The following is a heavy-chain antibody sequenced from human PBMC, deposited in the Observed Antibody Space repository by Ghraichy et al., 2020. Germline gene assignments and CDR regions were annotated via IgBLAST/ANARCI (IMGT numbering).Heavy chain of an antibody. J-gene: IGHJ3*02. CDR1: GGSISSSSYY. CDR2: IYYSGST. CDR3: ARAHGDDSSGYPDAFDI. Sequence: SETLSLTCTVSGGSISSSSYYWGWIRQPPGKGLEWIGSIYYSGSTYYNPSLKSRVTISVDTSKNQFSLKLSSVTAADTAVYYCARAHGDDSSGYPDAFDIWGQGTMVTVSS. D-gene: IGHD3-22*01. V-gene: IGHV4-39*01.